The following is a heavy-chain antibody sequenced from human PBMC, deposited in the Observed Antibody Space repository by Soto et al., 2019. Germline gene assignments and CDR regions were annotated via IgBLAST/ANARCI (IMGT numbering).Heavy chain of an antibody. J-gene: IGHJ4*02. CDR1: GFTFSSYA. CDR2: ISGSGGST. CDR3: ARSLRGVIIDFDS. V-gene: IGHV3-23*01. D-gene: IGHD3-10*01. Sequence: PGGSLRLSCAASGFTFSSYAMSWVRQAPGKGLEWVSAISGSGGSTYYADSVKGRFTISRDNSKNTLYLQMNSLRAEDTALYYCARSLRGVIIDFDSWGLGTLVTVSS.